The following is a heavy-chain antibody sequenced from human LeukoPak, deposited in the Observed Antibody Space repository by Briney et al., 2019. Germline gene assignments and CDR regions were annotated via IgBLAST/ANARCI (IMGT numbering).Heavy chain of an antibody. CDR1: GFTFSSYS. D-gene: IGHD2-2*01. J-gene: IGHJ6*03. Sequence: GGSLRLSCAASGFTFSSYSMNWVRQAPGKGLEWVSYISSSSSTIYYADSVKGRFTISRDNAKNSLYLQMNSLRAEDTAVYYCARRGDQLPWGYYYYMDVWGKGTTVTVSS. CDR3: ARRGDQLPWGYYYYMDV. V-gene: IGHV3-48*01. CDR2: ISSSSSTI.